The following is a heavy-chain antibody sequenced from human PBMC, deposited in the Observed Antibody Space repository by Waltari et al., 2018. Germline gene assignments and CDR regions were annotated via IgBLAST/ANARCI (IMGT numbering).Heavy chain of an antibody. J-gene: IGHJ3*02. V-gene: IGHV4-59*01. Sequence: QVQLQESGPGLVKPSETLSLTCTVSGGSISSYYWSWIRQPPGKGLEWIGYIYYSGSTNYNPSLKSRVTISVDTSKNQFSLKLSSVTAADTAVYYCARNHLGLYGSGTGRYAFDIWGQGTMVTVSS. CDR1: GGSISSYY. D-gene: IGHD3-10*01. CDR3: ARNHLGLYGSGTGRYAFDI. CDR2: IYYSGST.